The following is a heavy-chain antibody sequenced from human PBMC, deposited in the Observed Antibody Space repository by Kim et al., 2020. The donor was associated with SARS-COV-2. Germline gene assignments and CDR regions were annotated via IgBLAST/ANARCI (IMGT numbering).Heavy chain of an antibody. CDR3: ARKDAVATDSYDI. V-gene: IGHV1-3*04. J-gene: IGHJ3*02. D-gene: IGHD2-15*01. Sequence: ASVKVSCKTSGYTFTTYPMHWVRQAPGQRLEWMGWINTGNGNTKYSQKLQDRVTITSDTSASTAYMELSSLRFEDTAVYYCARKDAVATDSYDIWGQGHWSPSPQ. CDR2: INTGNGNT. CDR1: GYTFTTYP.